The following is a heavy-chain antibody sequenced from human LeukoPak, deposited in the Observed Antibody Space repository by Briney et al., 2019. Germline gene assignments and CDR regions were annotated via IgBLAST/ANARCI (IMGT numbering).Heavy chain of an antibody. V-gene: IGHV3-49*04. CDR1: GFTFGDYA. J-gene: IGHJ4*02. Sequence: GGSLRLSCTASGFTFGDYAMSWVRQAPGKGLEWVGFIRSKTYDGTTEYAASVKGRFTISRDDSKRIAYLQMNSLKTDDTAVYYCTRDREAYYYDSSGYLTPTFFDYWGQGTLVTVSS. CDR3: TRDREAYYYDSSGYLTPTFFDY. D-gene: IGHD3-22*01. CDR2: IRSKTYDGTT.